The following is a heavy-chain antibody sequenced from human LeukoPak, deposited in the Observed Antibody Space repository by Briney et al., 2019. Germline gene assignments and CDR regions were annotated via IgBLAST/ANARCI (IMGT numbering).Heavy chain of an antibody. J-gene: IGHJ5*02. Sequence: ASVKVSCKASGYTFTGYYMHWVRQAPGQGLEWMGWINPNSGGTNYAQKFQGRVTMTRDTSINTAYMELSRLRSDDTAVYYCASGLLMNTVTITFDPWGQGTLVTVSS. CDR3: ASGLLMNTVTITFDP. V-gene: IGHV1-2*02. CDR2: INPNSGGT. CDR1: GYTFTGYY. D-gene: IGHD4-17*01.